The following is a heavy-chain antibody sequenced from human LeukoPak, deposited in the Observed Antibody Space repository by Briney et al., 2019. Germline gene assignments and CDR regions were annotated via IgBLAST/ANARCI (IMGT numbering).Heavy chain of an antibody. Sequence: PGGSLRLSCAASGFTFSSYAMHWVRQAPGKGLEWVAVISYDGSNKYYADSVKGRFTISRDNSKNTLYLQMNSLRAEDTAVYYCASSAYYYDSSGYYYGDAPGYWGQGTLVTVSS. J-gene: IGHJ4*02. D-gene: IGHD3-22*01. CDR1: GFTFSSYA. V-gene: IGHV3-30-3*01. CDR3: ASSAYYYDSSGYYYGDAPGY. CDR2: ISYDGSNK.